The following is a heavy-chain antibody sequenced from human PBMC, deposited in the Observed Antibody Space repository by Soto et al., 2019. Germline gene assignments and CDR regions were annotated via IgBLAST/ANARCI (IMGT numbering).Heavy chain of an antibody. CDR2: ISSTGSST. Sequence: GGSLRLSCAASGFTFSSYAMSWVRQAPGKGLEYVSAISSTGSSTYYADSVKGRFTISRDNSENTLFLQMGSLRAEDMAVYYCAARYCSGGSCLYFQHWGQGTLVTVSS. J-gene: IGHJ1*01. D-gene: IGHD2-15*01. CDR1: GFTFSSYA. V-gene: IGHV3-64*02. CDR3: AARYCSGGSCLYFQH.